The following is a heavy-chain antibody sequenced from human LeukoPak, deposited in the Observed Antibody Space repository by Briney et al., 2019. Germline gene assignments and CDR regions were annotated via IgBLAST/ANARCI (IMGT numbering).Heavy chain of an antibody. CDR2: IYYSGST. J-gene: IGHJ4*02. D-gene: IGHD3-22*01. V-gene: IGHV4-31*03. Sequence: SETLSLTCTVSGGSISSGGYYWSWIRHHPGKGLEWIGYIYYSGSTYYNPSLKCRVTISVDTSKNQFSLKLSSVTAADTAVYYCARDAHDSSGFDYWGQGTLVTVCS. CDR3: ARDAHDSSGFDY. CDR1: GGSISSGGYY.